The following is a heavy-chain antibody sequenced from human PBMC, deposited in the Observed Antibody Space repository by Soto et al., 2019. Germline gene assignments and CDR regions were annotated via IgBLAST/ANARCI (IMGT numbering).Heavy chain of an antibody. CDR2: IDPSDSYT. V-gene: IGHV5-10-1*01. Sequence: GAPLKISCKGSGYSFTSYWISWVRQMPGKGLEWMGRIDPSDSYTSYSPSFQGHVTISADKSISTAYLQWSSLKASDTAMYYCARFATQIKYNWFDPWGQGTLVTVSS. CDR3: ARFATQIKYNWFDP. CDR1: GYSFTSYW. J-gene: IGHJ5*02.